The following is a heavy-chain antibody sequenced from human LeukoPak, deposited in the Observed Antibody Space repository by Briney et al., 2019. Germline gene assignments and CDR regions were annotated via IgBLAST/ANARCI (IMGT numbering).Heavy chain of an antibody. Sequence: GGSLRLSCAASGFIFSTYWMHWVRHAPGKGLVWVSRINSDGGTTTYADSVKGRFTISRDNAKNSLYLQMNSLRAEDTAVYYCATSFSTPANYWGQGTLVTVSS. CDR1: GFIFSTYW. V-gene: IGHV3-74*03. CDR3: ATSFSTPANY. CDR2: INSDGGTT. J-gene: IGHJ4*02. D-gene: IGHD2-2*01.